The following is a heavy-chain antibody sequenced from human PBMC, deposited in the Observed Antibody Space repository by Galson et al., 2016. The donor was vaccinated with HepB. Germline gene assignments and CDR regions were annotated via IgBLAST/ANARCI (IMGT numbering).Heavy chain of an antibody. Sequence: SVKVSCKASGYTFSSYDINWVRQAPGQGLEWMGWMNPNSGNRGYAQKFQDRITMTRDTSITTAYMELSSLGPEDTAVYYCTRLRIIPFGTIPGPAFDPWGQGTLVTVSS. CDR1: GYTFSSYD. CDR2: MNPNSGNR. D-gene: IGHD1-1*01. V-gene: IGHV1-8*01. J-gene: IGHJ5*02. CDR3: TRLRIIPFGTIPGPAFDP.